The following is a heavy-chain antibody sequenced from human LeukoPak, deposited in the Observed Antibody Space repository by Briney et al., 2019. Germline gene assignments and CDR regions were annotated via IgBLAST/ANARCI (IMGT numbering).Heavy chain of an antibody. D-gene: IGHD3-3*01. Sequence: PSETLSLTCTVSGGSISSSSYYWGWIRQPPGKGLEWIGSIYYSGSTYYNPSLKSRVTISVDTSKNQFSLKLSSVTAADTAVYYCARAPYDFRFAFDIWGQATMVTVSS. CDR3: ARAPYDFRFAFDI. CDR2: IYYSGST. CDR1: GGSISSSSYY. V-gene: IGHV4-39*01. J-gene: IGHJ3*02.